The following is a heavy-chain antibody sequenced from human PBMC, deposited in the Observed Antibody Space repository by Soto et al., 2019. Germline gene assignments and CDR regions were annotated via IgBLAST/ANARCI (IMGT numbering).Heavy chain of an antibody. J-gene: IGHJ4*02. V-gene: IGHV3-11*01. Sequence: QVQLVESGGGLVEPGGSLRLSCAASGFTFRDYYMTWIRQAPGKGLEWVSYISGDGGSTSYADSVKGRFTVSRDNARSSLFLQMNRLRAEDTAFYYCAKLVTIAAAGTVDYWGLGPLVTVSS. CDR1: GFTFRDYY. CDR3: AKLVTIAAAGTVDY. D-gene: IGHD6-13*01. CDR2: ISGDGGST.